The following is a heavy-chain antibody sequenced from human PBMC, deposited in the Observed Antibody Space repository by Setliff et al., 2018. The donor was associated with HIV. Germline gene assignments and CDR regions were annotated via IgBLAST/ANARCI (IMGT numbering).Heavy chain of an antibody. D-gene: IGHD5-12*01. J-gene: IGHJ4*02. Sequence: GGSLRLSCAASGFTLSNFWMTWVRQAPGKGLEWVASIKQDGSEKNYVDSVKGRFTLSRDNAKNSLYLQMNSLRAEDTALYYCARDRGVATLRKSALDYWGQGTLVTVSS. CDR2: IKQDGSEK. CDR3: ARDRGVATLRKSALDY. V-gene: IGHV3-7*03. CDR1: GFTLSNFW.